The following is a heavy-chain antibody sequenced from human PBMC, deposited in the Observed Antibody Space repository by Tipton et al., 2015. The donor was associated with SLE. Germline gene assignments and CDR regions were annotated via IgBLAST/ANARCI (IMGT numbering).Heavy chain of an antibody. CDR2: IHHSGNT. CDR1: GFSISSGYY. D-gene: IGHD3-22*01. J-gene: IGHJ5*02. CDR3: ARVPDSSRRRFDP. Sequence: TLSLTCAVSGFSISSGYYWGWIRQPPGEGLEWIGSIHHSGNTYFNPSLKSRVTMSIDTSRNEVFLRLTSVTAADTAVYYCARVPDSSRRRFDPWGQGTLVTVSS. V-gene: IGHV4-38-2*01.